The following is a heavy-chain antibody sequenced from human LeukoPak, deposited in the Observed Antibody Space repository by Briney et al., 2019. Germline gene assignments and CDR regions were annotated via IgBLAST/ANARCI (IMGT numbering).Heavy chain of an antibody. CDR2: INPNSGGT. CDR1: GYTFTSYA. CDR3: ARVSISYDSSGYSFDY. J-gene: IGHJ4*02. Sequence: ASVKVSCKASGYTFTSYAMNWVRQAPGQGLEWMGWINPNSGGTNYAQKFQGRVTMTRDTSISTAYMELSRLRSDDTAVYYCARVSISYDSSGYSFDYWGQGTLVTVSS. D-gene: IGHD3-22*01. V-gene: IGHV1-2*02.